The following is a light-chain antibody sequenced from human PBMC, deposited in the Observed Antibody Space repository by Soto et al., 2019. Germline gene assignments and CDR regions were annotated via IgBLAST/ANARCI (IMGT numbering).Light chain of an antibody. Sequence: VLTQSPGTLSLSPVESATLSSSTSQSVSSSDVAWYQQKPGQSPRLLIFRASTRATGIPARFSGSGSGTEFTLTISSLQSEDFAVYYCQQYNNWPPTFGQGTKVDIK. CDR1: QSVSSSD. J-gene: IGKJ1*01. V-gene: IGKV3-15*01. CDR2: RAS. CDR3: QQYNNWPPT.